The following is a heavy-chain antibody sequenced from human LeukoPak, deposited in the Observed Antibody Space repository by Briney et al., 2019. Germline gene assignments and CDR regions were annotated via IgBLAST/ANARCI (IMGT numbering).Heavy chain of an antibody. D-gene: IGHD3-22*01. J-gene: IGHJ4*02. CDR1: A. V-gene: IGHV3-9*01. CDR2: ISWNSGSI. CDR3: XXXGYYEGFDY. Sequence: AXXWXRQAPGKGLXXVAGISWNSGSIGYADSVKGRFTISRDXXKNSLYLQMNSLRAEDTALYYCXXXGYYEGFDYWGQGTLVTVSS.